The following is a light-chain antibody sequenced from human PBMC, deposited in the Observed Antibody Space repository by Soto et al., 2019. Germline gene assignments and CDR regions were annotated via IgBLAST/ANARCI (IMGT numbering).Light chain of an antibody. CDR3: QQYGTSPIT. CDR2: GAF. V-gene: IGKV3-20*01. CDR1: QSVSSSY. Sequence: EIVLTQSPATLSLSPGERATLSCRASQSVSSSYLAWYQQKPGQAPRLLIYGAFKRATGIPDRFSGSGSGRDFTLTISRLEPADFAVYYCQQYGTSPITFGQGTKVDIK. J-gene: IGKJ1*01.